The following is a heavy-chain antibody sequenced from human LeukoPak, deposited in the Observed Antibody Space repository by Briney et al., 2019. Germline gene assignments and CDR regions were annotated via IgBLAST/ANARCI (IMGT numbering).Heavy chain of an antibody. CDR1: GFTFSSYA. Sequence: GGSLRLSCAASGFTFSSYAMSWVRQAPGKGLEWVSAISGSGGSTYYADSVKGRFTISRDNSKNTLYLQMNSLRAEDTAVYYCAKGVGNYVFWSGYLGYFDYWGQGPLVTVP. CDR3: AKGVGNYVFWSGYLGYFDY. J-gene: IGHJ4*02. CDR2: ISGSGGST. D-gene: IGHD3-3*01. V-gene: IGHV3-23*01.